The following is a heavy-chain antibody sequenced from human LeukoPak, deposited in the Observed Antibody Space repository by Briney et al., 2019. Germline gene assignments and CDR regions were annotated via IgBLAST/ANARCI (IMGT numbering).Heavy chain of an antibody. CDR3: ARDSSPYYYMDV. Sequence: GGSLRLSCAASGFKFTNYGMHWVRQAPGKGLEWVAVVTSDGSDEYYADSVKGRFTISRDNSNNMLYLQMSSLRTEDTAVYYCARDSSPYYYMDVWGKGTTVTVSS. D-gene: IGHD6-19*01. J-gene: IGHJ6*03. CDR1: GFKFTNYG. V-gene: IGHV3-30*03. CDR2: VTSDGSDE.